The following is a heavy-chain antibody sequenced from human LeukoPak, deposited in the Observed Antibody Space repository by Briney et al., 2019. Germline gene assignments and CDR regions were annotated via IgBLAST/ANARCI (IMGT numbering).Heavy chain of an antibody. Sequence: SETLSLTCTVSGDSISSDNYYWSWIRQPPGKGLEWIGYIHYSGNTYYNPSLKSRVSISVDTSKNQFSLKVNSVTAADTAVYFCARVNFSWSSMAFDIWGQGTMVTVSP. D-gene: IGHD6-13*01. CDR1: GDSISSDNYY. V-gene: IGHV4-30-4*01. CDR3: ARVNFSWSSMAFDI. J-gene: IGHJ3*02. CDR2: IHYSGNT.